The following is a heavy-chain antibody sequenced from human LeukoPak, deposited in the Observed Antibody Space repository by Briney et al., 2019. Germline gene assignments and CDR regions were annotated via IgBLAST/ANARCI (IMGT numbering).Heavy chain of an antibody. D-gene: IGHD3-22*01. CDR2: ISGGGGST. J-gene: IGHJ4*02. Sequence: GGSLRLSCAASGFTFSSYAVSWVRQEPGKGMEWLSDISGGGGSTYYAESVKGRLSISRDNSKNTRYLQMNSLRAEDTAVYYCAKPLYYSSGYYLEIFDYWGQGTLVTVSS. CDR3: AKPLYYSSGYYLEIFDY. CDR1: GFTFSSYA. V-gene: IGHV3-23*01.